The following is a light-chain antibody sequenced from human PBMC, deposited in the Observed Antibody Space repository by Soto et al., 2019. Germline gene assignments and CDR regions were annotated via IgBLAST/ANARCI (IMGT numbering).Light chain of an antibody. V-gene: IGLV2-14*01. Sequence: QSALTQPASVSGSPGQSITISCTGTSSDVGGYNYVSWYQQHPGKAPKLMIYDVSNRPSGVSNRFSGSKSGNTASLTISGPQGEEEADYYCSSYTSSSTLGVFGGGTKLTVL. CDR3: SSYTSSSTLGV. J-gene: IGLJ3*02. CDR2: DVS. CDR1: SSDVGGYNY.